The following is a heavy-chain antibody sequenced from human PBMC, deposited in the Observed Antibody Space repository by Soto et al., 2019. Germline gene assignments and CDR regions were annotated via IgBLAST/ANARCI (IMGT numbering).Heavy chain of an antibody. J-gene: IGHJ3*02. D-gene: IGHD2-2*02. CDR3: ASSSVGCSSTSCYMALPGFDAFDI. Sequence: ASETLSLTCTVSGGSISSYYWSWIRQPPGKGLEWIGYIYYSGSTNYNPSLKSRVTISVDTSKNQFSLKLSSVTAADTAVYYCASSSVGCSSTSCYMALPGFDAFDIWGQGTMVTVSS. V-gene: IGHV4-59*01. CDR2: IYYSGST. CDR1: GGSISSYY.